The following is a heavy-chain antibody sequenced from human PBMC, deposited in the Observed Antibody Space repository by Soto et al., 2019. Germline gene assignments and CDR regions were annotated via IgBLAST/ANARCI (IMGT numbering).Heavy chain of an antibody. V-gene: IGHV1-18*01. CDR3: ARNPITIFGVVSPGVGWFDP. CDR2: ISAYNGNT. CDR1: GYTFTSYG. Sequence: ALVKVSCKASGYTFTSYGFSWVPQAPGQGLEWMGWISAYNGNTNYAQKLQGRVTMTTDTSTSTAYMELRSLRSDDTAVYYCARNPITIFGVVSPGVGWFDPWGQGTLVTVSS. D-gene: IGHD3-3*01. J-gene: IGHJ5*02.